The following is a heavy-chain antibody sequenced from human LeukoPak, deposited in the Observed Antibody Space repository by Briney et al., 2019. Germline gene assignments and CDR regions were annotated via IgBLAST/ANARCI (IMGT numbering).Heavy chain of an antibody. CDR1: GPSLSSGGYS. V-gene: IGHV4-30-2*01. D-gene: IGHD3-9*01. CDR2: ICPSGGS. J-gene: IGHJ4*02. Sequence: SQTRSLTCAVAGPSLSSGGYSLSWIRQPPVKGLSCIRYICPSGGSYYNPSLKSRVTISVDTSKNQFSLKLTSVTAADTAVYYCARVGNDLRYFDWWYYFDYWGQGALVTVSS. CDR3: ARVGNDLRYFDWWYYFDY.